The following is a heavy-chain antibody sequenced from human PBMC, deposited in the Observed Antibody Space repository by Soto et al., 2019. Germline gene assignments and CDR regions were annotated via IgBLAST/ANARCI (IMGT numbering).Heavy chain of an antibody. CDR1: GYSFTSYW. D-gene: IGHD4-17*01. CDR3: ATTTVTTGYYYGMDV. J-gene: IGHJ6*02. CDR2: IYPGDSDT. Sequence: PGESLKISCKGSGYSFTSYWIGWVRQMPGKGLEWMGIIYPGDSDTRYSPSFQGQVTISADKSISTAYLQWSSLKASDTAMYYCATTTVTTGYYYGMDVWGQGTTVTVSS. V-gene: IGHV5-51*01.